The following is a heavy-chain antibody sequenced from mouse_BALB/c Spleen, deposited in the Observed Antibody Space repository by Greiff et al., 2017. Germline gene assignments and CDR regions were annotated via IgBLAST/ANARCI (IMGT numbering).Heavy chain of an antibody. CDR1: GYSITSDYA. Sequence: EVQLQQSGPGLVKPSQSLSLTCTVTGYSITSDYAWNWIRQFPGNKLEWMGYISYSGSTSYNPSLKSRISITRDTSKNQFFLQLNSVTTEDTATYYCAKGPHYYAMDYWGQGTSVTVSS. V-gene: IGHV3-2*02. J-gene: IGHJ4*01. CDR2: ISYSGST. CDR3: AKGPHYYAMDY.